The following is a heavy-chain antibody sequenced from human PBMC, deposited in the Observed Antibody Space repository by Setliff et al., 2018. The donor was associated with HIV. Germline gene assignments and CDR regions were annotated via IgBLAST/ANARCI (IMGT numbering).Heavy chain of an antibody. J-gene: IGHJ3*02. CDR3: ARPLTTSSNFWGDAFAI. V-gene: IGHV4-59*08. CDR2: IYYRGGT. Sequence: SETLSLTCNVSGASISSYYWSWIRQPPGKGLEWIGYIYYRGGTNYNPSLKSRLTISVDAAKNQFSLKLTSVTAADTAVYYCARPLTTSSNFWGDAFAIWGQGTVVTVSS. D-gene: IGHD3-3*01. CDR1: GASISSYY.